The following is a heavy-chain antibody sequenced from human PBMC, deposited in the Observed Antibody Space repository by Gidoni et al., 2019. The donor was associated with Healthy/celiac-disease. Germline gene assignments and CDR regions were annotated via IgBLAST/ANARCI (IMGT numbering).Heavy chain of an antibody. CDR1: GYTFTSYY. D-gene: IGHD1-26*01. CDR2: INPSGGST. Sequence: QVQLVQSGAEVKKPGASVKVSCKASGYTFTSYYMHWVRQAAGQGLEWMGIINPSGGSTSYAQKFQGRVTMTRDTSTSTVYMELSSLRSEDTAVYYCAREAGGGGSYDYWGQGTLVTVSS. V-gene: IGHV1-46*01. J-gene: IGHJ4*02. CDR3: AREAGGGGSYDY.